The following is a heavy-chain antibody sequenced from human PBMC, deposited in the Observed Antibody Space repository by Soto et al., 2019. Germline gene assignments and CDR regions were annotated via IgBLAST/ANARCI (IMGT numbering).Heavy chain of an antibody. V-gene: IGHV4-31*03. CDR2: IYYSGST. CDR1: GCSISSGGDY. D-gene: IGHD3-3*01. J-gene: IGHJ6*02. CDR3: AREAPRDFYYYGMDV. Sequence: SETLSLTCTVSGCSISSGGDYWSWIRQHPGKGLEWIGYIYYSGSTYYNPSLKSRVTISVDTSKNQFSLKLSSVTAADTAVYYCAREAPRDFYYYGMDVWGQGTTVTVSS.